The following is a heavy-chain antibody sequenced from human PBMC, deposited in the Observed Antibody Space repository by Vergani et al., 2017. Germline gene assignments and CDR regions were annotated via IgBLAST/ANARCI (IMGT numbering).Heavy chain of an antibody. Sequence: QVQLVQSGAEVKKPGSSVKVSCKASGGTFSSYTISWVRQAPGQGLEWMGRIIPILGIANYAQKFQGRVTITADKSTSTAYMELSSLRSEDTAVYYCARDSPLLAHFDPWGQGTLVTVSS. D-gene: IGHD2-8*02. CDR1: GGTFSSYT. V-gene: IGHV1-69*08. CDR2: IIPILGIA. J-gene: IGHJ5*02. CDR3: ARDSPLLAHFDP.